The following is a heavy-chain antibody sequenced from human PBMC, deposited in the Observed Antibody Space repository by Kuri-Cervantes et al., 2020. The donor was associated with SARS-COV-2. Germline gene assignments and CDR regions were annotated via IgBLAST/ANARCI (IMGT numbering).Heavy chain of an antibody. CDR1: GFTFSSYA. J-gene: IGHJ5*02. CDR2: ISGSGGST. D-gene: IGHD2-15*01. Sequence: GESLKISCAASGFTFSSYAMSWVRQAPGKGLEWVSAISGSGGSTYYADSVKGRFTIARDNSKNTLYLQMNSLRAEDTAVYYCAKIPEPKDIVVVVAATVFFDPWGQGTLVTVSS. V-gene: IGHV3-23*01. CDR3: AKIPEPKDIVVVVAATVFFDP.